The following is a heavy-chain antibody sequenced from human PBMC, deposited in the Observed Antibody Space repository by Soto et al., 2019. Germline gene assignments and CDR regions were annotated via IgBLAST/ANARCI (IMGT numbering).Heavy chain of an antibody. D-gene: IGHD3-3*01. CDR3: ARVVFTIFGVVNYYMDV. J-gene: IGHJ6*03. V-gene: IGHV1-3*01. CDR1: GYTFTSYA. CDR2: INAGNGNT. Sequence: GASVKVSCKASGYTFTSYAMHWLRQAPGQRLEWMGWINAGNGNTKYSQKFQGRVTITRDTSASTAYMELSSLRSEDTAVYYCARVVFTIFGVVNYYMDVWGKGTTVTVSS.